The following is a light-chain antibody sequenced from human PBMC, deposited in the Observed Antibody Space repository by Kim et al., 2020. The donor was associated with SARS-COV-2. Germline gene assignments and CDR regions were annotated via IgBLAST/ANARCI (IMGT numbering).Light chain of an antibody. V-gene: IGKV1-27*01. Sequence: ASVGDRVNITCRASQGISNSLAWFQQKPGKAPKVLIYAASTLQSGVTSRFSGSGSGTDFTLTISSLQPEDVATYYCQKYNAAPWTFGQGTKVDIK. CDR1: QGISNS. J-gene: IGKJ1*01. CDR3: QKYNAAPWT. CDR2: AAS.